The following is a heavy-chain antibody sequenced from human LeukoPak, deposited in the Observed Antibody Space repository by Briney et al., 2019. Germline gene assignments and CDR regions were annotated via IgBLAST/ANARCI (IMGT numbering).Heavy chain of an antibody. V-gene: IGHV3-30*02. D-gene: IGHD3-10*01. J-gene: IGHJ4*02. CDR3: AKDLATMVRGFDY. CDR1: GFTFSIYA. Sequence: PGGSLRLSCSASGFTFSIYAMHWVRQAPGKGLEWVAFIRYDGSNKYYADSVKGRFTISRDNSKNTLYLQMNSLRAEDTAVYYCAKDLATMVRGFDYWGQGTLVTVSS. CDR2: IRYDGSNK.